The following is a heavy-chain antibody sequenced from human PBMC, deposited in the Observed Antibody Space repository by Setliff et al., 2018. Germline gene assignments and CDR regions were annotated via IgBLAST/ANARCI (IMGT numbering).Heavy chain of an antibody. V-gene: IGHV5-51*01. J-gene: IGHJ4*02. CDR1: GYSFTSYW. D-gene: IGHD4-17*01. Sequence: GASLTLSCKGSGYSFTSYWIGWVRQMPGKGLEWMGIICPGDSDTRYSPSFQGQVTISADESISTAYLQWSSLKASDTAMYYCARRDYGDYRAEWGYWGQGTLVTVSS. CDR3: ARRDYGDYRAEWGY. CDR2: ICPGDSDT.